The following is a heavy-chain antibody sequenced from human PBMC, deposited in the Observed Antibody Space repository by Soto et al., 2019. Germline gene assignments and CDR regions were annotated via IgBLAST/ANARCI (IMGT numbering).Heavy chain of an antibody. CDR3: ATNEGRDGYSFDY. CDR1: GVTFSRQD. CDR2: IIPIFGTP. D-gene: IGHD5-12*01. J-gene: IGHJ4*02. V-gene: IGHV1-69*13. Sequence: GPPVKVSCKASGVTFSRQDMRLVRQAPGQGLEWMGGIIPIFGTPQYAEKFQDRVTITADESTSTAYMELSSLTSEDTAVYYCATNEGRDGYSFDYWGQGTLVTVSS.